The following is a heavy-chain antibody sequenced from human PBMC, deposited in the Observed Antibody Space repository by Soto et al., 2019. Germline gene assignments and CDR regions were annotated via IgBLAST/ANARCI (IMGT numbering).Heavy chain of an antibody. D-gene: IGHD2-15*01. V-gene: IGHV3-21*01. CDR2: ISSSSSYI. CDR1: GFTFSSYS. CDR3: ARVLDCSGGSCYYYYYYGMDV. Sequence: PGGSLRLSCAASGFTFSSYSMNWVRQAPGKGLEWVSSISSSSSYIYYADSVKGRFTISRDNAKNSLYLQMNSLRAEDTAVYYCARVLDCSGGSCYYYYYYGMDVWGQGTTVTVSS. J-gene: IGHJ6*02.